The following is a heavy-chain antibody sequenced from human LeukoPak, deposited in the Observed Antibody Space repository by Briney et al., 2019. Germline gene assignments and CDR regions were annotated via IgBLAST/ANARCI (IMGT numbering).Heavy chain of an antibody. J-gene: IGHJ4*02. CDR2: TSNDGSNK. V-gene: IGHV3-30-3*02. CDR3: AKSVGGSYYPGHFDY. Sequence: GGSLRLSCAASGFTFSDYNMHWVRQAPGQGLEWVSLTSNDGSNKYYADSVKGRFTISRDNSKNTLYLQMNSLRAEDTAVYYCAKSVGGSYYPGHFDYWGQGTLVTVSS. D-gene: IGHD1-26*01. CDR1: GFTFSDYN.